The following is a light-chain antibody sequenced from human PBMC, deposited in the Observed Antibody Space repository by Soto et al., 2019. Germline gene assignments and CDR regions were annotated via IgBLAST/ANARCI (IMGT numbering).Light chain of an antibody. CDR2: EGI. V-gene: IGLV2-23*01. Sequence: SITISCTGTSSDIGTYNLVSWYQHYPGKAPKLMIYEGIKRPSGVSNRFSGSKSGNTAFLTISGLQAEDEADYYCCSYAGSGTDNYVFGSGTKVTVL. J-gene: IGLJ1*01. CDR1: SSDIGTYNL. CDR3: CSYAGSGTDNYV.